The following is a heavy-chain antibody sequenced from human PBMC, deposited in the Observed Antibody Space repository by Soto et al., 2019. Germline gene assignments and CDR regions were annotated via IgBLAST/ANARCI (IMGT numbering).Heavy chain of an antibody. CDR1: GYTFTSYG. CDR3: ARDIVGATTVPPFQN. D-gene: IGHD1-26*01. J-gene: IGHJ1*01. Sequence: ASVKVSCKASGYTFTSYGISWVRQAPGQGLEWMGWISAYNGNTNYAQKLQGRVTMTTDTSTSTAYMELRSLRSDDTAVYYCARDIVGATTVPPFQNWGQGTLVTVSS. V-gene: IGHV1-18*01. CDR2: ISAYNGNT.